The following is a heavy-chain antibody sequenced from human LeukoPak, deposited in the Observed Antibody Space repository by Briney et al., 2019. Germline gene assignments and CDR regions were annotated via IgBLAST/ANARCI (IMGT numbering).Heavy chain of an antibody. CDR2: IWYDGSNK. CDR1: GFTFSSYG. Sequence: PGRSLRLSCAASGFTFSSYGMHWVRQAPGKGLEWVAVIWYDGSNKYYADSVKGRFTISRDNSKNTLYLQMNSLRAEDTAVYYCARDSSQYYYYGMGVWGQGTTVTVSS. V-gene: IGHV3-33*01. D-gene: IGHD6-13*01. CDR3: ARDSSQYYYYGMGV. J-gene: IGHJ6*02.